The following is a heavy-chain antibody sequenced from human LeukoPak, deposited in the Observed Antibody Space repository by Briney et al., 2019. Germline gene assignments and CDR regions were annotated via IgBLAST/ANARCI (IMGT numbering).Heavy chain of an antibody. J-gene: IGHJ4*02. V-gene: IGHV5-51*01. CDR2: IYPGDSDT. D-gene: IGHD6-13*01. CDR3: ARRPAAAGHTYYFDY. Sequence: GESLKISCKGSGYIFTSYWIGWVRQMPGKGLEWMGIIYPGDSDTRYSPSFQGQVTISADKSISTAYLQWSSLKASDTAMYYCARRPAAAGHTYYFDYWGQGTLVTVSS. CDR1: GYIFTSYW.